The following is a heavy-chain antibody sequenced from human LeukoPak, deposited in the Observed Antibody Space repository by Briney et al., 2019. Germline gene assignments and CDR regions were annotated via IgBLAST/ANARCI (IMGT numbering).Heavy chain of an antibody. Sequence: SETLSLTCAVSGGSISSYYWSWIRQPPGKGLEWIGYIYYSGSTNYNPSFKSRVTISVDTSKNQFSLKLSSVTAADTAVYYCAELGITMIGGVWGKGTTVTISS. CDR3: AELGITMIGGV. J-gene: IGHJ6*04. D-gene: IGHD3-10*02. CDR1: GGSISSYY. CDR2: IYYSGST. V-gene: IGHV4-59*01.